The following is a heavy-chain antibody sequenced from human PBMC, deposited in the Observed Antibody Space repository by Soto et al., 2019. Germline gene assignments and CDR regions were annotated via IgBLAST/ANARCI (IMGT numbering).Heavy chain of an antibody. Sequence: SETLSLTCAVSGGSISSSNWWSWVRQSPGKGLEWIGEIYHSGSTNYNPSLKSRVTISVDKSKNQLSLKLRSVTAADTAVYYCARHDGFSSGWIFDYWGHGTLVTVSS. CDR2: IYHSGST. D-gene: IGHD6-19*01. V-gene: IGHV4-4*02. CDR3: ARHDGFSSGWIFDY. J-gene: IGHJ4*01. CDR1: GGSISSSNW.